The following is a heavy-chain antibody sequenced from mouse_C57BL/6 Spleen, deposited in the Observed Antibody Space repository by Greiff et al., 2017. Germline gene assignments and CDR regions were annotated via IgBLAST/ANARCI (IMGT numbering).Heavy chain of an antibody. V-gene: IGHV1-82*01. J-gene: IGHJ4*01. D-gene: IGHD2-4*01. Sequence: VQLQESGPELVKPGASVKISCKASGYAFSSSWMNWVKQRPGKGLEWIGRIYPGDGDTNYNGKFKGKATLTADKSSSTAYMQLSSLTSEDSAVYFCARKRAYDYDFAMDYWGHGTSVTVSS. CDR1: GYAFSSSW. CDR2: IYPGDGDT. CDR3: ARKRAYDYDFAMDY.